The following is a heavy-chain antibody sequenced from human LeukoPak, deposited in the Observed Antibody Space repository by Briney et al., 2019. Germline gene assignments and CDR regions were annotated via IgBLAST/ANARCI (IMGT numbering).Heavy chain of an antibody. D-gene: IGHD2-2*01. V-gene: IGHV1-8*01. J-gene: IGHJ4*02. CDR3: ALDLLGYCSSTSCRPSGGFDY. CDR1: GYTFTSYD. Sequence: ASVKVSCKASGYTFTSYDINWVRQATGQGLEWMGWMNPNSGNTGYAQKFQGRVTMTRNTSISTAYMELSSLRSEDTAVYYCALDLLGYCSSTSCRPSGGFDYWGQGTLVTVSS. CDR2: MNPNSGNT.